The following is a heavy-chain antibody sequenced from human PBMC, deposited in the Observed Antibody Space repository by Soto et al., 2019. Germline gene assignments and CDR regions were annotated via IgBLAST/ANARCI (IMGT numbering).Heavy chain of an antibody. CDR1: GFTFSDYY. D-gene: IGHD1-26*01. Sequence: LRLSCAASGFTFSDYYMSWIRQAPGKGLEWVSYISSSSSYTNYADSVKGRFTISRDNAKNSLYLQMNSLRAEDTAVYYCARGEWELLYYYGMDVWGQGTTVTVSS. J-gene: IGHJ6*02. CDR2: ISSSSSYT. V-gene: IGHV3-11*06. CDR3: ARGEWELLYYYGMDV.